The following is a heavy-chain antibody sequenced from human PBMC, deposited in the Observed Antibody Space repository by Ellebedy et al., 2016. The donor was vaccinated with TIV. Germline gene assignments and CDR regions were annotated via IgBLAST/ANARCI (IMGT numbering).Heavy chain of an antibody. CDR1: GFTFSSYA. CDR2: ITGSGAGT. CDR3: ARDENYVAEVIDY. Sequence: GESLKISCAASGFTFSSYAMTWVRQAPGKGLEWVSAITGSGAGTYYADSVKGRFTISRDNAKNSLYLQMNSLRDEDTAVYYCARDENYVAEVIDYWGQGTLVTVSS. V-gene: IGHV3-23*01. D-gene: IGHD1-7*01. J-gene: IGHJ4*02.